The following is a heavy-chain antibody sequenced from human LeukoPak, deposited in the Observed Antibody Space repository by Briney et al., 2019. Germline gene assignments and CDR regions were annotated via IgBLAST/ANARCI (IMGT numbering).Heavy chain of an antibody. CDR2: INHSGST. CDR3: ARGLRWLQFDY. CDR1: GGSFSGYY. V-gene: IGHV4-34*01. D-gene: IGHD5-24*01. Sequence: SETLSLTCAVYGGSFSGYYWSWIRQPPGKGLEWIGEINHSGSTNYNPSLKSRVTISVDTSRNQFSLKLSSVTAADTAVYYCARGLRWLQFDYWGQGTLVTVSS. J-gene: IGHJ4*02.